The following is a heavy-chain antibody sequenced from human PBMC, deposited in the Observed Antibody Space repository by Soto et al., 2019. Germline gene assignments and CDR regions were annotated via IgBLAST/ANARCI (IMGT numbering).Heavy chain of an antibody. CDR1: RFTFDDYT. CDR2: ISWDGGST. Sequence: EVQLVESGGVVVQPGGSLRLSCAASRFTFDDYTMHWVRQAPGKGLEWVSLISWDGGSTYYADSVKGRFTISRDNSKNSLYPQMNSLRTEDTALYYCAKGPMTLYSSSFIDYWGQGTLVTVSS. V-gene: IGHV3-43*01. J-gene: IGHJ4*02. D-gene: IGHD6-6*01. CDR3: AKGPMTLYSSSFIDY.